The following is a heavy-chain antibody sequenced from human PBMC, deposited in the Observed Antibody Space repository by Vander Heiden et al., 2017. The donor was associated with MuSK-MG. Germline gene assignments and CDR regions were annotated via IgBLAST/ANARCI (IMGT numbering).Heavy chain of an antibody. D-gene: IGHD1-7*01. J-gene: IGHJ6*03. Sequence: QVQLVESGGGVVQPGRSLRLSCAASGFTFGSYAMHWVRQAPGKGLEWVAVISYDGSNKYYADSVKGRFTISRDNSKNTLYLQMNSLRAEDTAVYYCARDLQLWNYRFYYYMDVWGKGTTVTVSS. CDR2: ISYDGSNK. V-gene: IGHV3-30*04. CDR3: ARDLQLWNYRFYYYMDV. CDR1: GFTFGSYA.